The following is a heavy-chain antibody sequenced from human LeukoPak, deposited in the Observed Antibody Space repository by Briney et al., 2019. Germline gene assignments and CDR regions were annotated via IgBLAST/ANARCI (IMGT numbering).Heavy chain of an antibody. CDR2: IDTSGTVI. V-gene: IGHV3-48*03. D-gene: IGHD1-26*01. CDR3: ARGNSGSYSQDWFDP. CDR1: GFTFSSYE. Sequence: GGSLRLSCAASGFTFSSYEMNWVRQAPGKGLEWISYIDTSGTVIYYADSVKGRFTISRDNAKDSLYLQMNSLRDDDMALYYCARGNSGSYSQDWFDPWGQGTLVTVSS. J-gene: IGHJ5*02.